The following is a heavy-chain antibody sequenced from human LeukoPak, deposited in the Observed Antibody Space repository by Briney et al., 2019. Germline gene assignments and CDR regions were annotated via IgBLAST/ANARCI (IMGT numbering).Heavy chain of an antibody. CDR3: AKARWEPNFDY. V-gene: IGHV3-43*02. D-gene: IGHD1-26*01. CDR2: INENGDIA. CDR1: GFTFDDYG. J-gene: IGHJ4*02. Sequence: GGSLRLSCAASGFTFDDYGMSWVRQAPGKSLEWVSLINENGDIAYYGDSVRGRFTVSRDNAKNSLYLQMNSLTTEDTALYYCAKARWEPNFDYWGQGTLVTVSS.